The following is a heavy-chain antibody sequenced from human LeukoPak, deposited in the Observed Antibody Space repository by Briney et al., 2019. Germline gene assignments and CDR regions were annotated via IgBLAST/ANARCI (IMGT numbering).Heavy chain of an antibody. J-gene: IGHJ4*02. CDR1: GGSISSYY. CDR3: ARTRPPRASHFDY. CDR2: IYYRGIT. V-gene: IGHV4-59*01. Sequence: SETLSLTCTVSGGSISSYYWSWIRQPPGKGLEWIGYIYYRGITKYNPSLQSRLTISVDTSKNQFSLKLSSVTAADTAVYYCARTRPPRASHFDYWGQGTLVTVSS.